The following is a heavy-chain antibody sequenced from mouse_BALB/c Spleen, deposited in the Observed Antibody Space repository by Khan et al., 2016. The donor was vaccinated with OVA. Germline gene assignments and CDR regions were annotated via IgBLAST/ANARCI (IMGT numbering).Heavy chain of an antibody. V-gene: IGHV2-3*01. Sequence: QVQLKQSGPGLVAPSQSLSITCTVSGFSLASYGVNWVRQPPGKGLEWLGVIWGDGSTNYHSALRSRLSINKENSKSQVYLNLNSLQTDDTTTYYWAKWGTGYYAMDYWGQGTSVTVSS. CDR1: GFSLASYG. J-gene: IGHJ4*01. CDR3: AKWGTGYYAMDY. CDR2: IWGDGST. D-gene: IGHD4-1*01.